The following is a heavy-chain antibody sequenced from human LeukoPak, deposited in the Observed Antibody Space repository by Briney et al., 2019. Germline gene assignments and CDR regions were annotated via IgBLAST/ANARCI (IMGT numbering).Heavy chain of an antibody. CDR1: GYTFTSYY. V-gene: IGHV1-46*01. D-gene: IGHD1-20*01. J-gene: IGHJ5*02. Sequence: ASVKVSCKASGYTFTSYYMHWVRQAPGQGLEWMGIINPSGGSTSYAQKFQGRVTMTRDMSTSTVYMELSSLRSEDTAVYYCAREEIPITGFDPWGQGTLVTVSS. CDR3: AREEIPITGFDP. CDR2: INPSGGST.